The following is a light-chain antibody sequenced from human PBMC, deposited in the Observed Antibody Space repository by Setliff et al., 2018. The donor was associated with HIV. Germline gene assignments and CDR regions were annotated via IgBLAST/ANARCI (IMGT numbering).Light chain of an antibody. CDR3: QSYDSSLSGSGV. Sequence: QSVLTQPPSVSGAPGQRVTISCTGSSSNIGAGYDVHWYQQLPGTAPKLLIYGNSNRPSGVPDRFSASKSGTSASLAITGLQDEDEADYYCQSYDSSLSGSGVFGTGTKVTV. J-gene: IGLJ1*01. V-gene: IGLV1-40*01. CDR1: SSNIGAGYD. CDR2: GNS.